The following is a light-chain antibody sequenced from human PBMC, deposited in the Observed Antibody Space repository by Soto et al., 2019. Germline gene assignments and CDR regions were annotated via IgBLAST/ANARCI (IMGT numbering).Light chain of an antibody. V-gene: IGKV1-5*03. CDR1: QTISSW. CDR3: QHYNSYSEA. CDR2: KAS. J-gene: IGKJ1*01. Sequence: DIHMTHSPSTLSVAVVDRVTITCRASQTISSWLAWYQQKPGKAPKLLIYKASTLKSGVPSRFSGSGSGTEFTLTISSLQPDDFATYYCQHYNSYSEAFGQGTKVDI.